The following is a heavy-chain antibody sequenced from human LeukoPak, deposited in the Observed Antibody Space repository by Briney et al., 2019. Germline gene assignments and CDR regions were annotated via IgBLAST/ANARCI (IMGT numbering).Heavy chain of an antibody. J-gene: IGHJ4*02. Sequence: GGSLRLSCAASGFTFSSYGMHWVRQAPGKGLEWVAFIRYDGSNKYYADSVKGRFTISRDNSKNTLYLQMNSLRAEDTAVYYCAKDLEYEYSSGWYWRFFDYWGQGTLVTVSS. CDR1: GFTFSSYG. CDR2: IRYDGSNK. V-gene: IGHV3-30*02. CDR3: AKDLEYEYSSGWYWRFFDY. D-gene: IGHD6-19*01.